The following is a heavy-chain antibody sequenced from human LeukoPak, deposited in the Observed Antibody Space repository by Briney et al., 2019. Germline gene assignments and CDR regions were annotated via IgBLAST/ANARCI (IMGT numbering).Heavy chain of an antibody. D-gene: IGHD3-22*01. CDR2: ISGSSSYI. CDR3: ANSRLGYHPNYCYYGMDV. CDR1: GFTFSTSS. J-gene: IGHJ6*02. Sequence: GGSLRLSCAASGFTFSTSSMDWVRQAPGKGLEWVAYISGSSSYIYYADSVKGRFTISRDNSKNTLYLQMNSLRAEDTAVYYCANSRLGYHPNYCYYGMDVWGQGTTVTVSS. V-gene: IGHV3-21*01.